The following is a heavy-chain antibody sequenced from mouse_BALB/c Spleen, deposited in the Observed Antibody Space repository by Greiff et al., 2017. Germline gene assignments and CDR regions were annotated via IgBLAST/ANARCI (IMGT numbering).Heavy chain of an antibody. CDR2: ISYDGSN. Sequence: EVQLQESGPGLVKPSQSLSLTCSVTGYSITSGYYWNWIRQFPGNKLEWMGYISYDGSNNYNPSLKNRISITRDTSKNQFFLKLNSVTTEDTATYYCAEYYGSRDYAMDYWGQGTSVTVSS. D-gene: IGHD1-1*01. CDR3: AEYYGSRDYAMDY. V-gene: IGHV3-6*02. J-gene: IGHJ4*01. CDR1: GYSITSGYY.